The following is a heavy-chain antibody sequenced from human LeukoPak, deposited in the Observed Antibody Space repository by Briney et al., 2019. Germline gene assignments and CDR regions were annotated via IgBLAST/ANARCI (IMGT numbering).Heavy chain of an antibody. CDR1: GGTFSSYA. Sequence: ASVKVSCKASGGTFSSYAISWVRQAPGQGLEWMGGIIPIFGTANNAQKFQGRVTITADKSTSTAYMELSSLRSEDTAVYYCARDYPGYGDYVFLYYYGMDVWGKGTTVTVSS. D-gene: IGHD4-17*01. CDR3: ARDYPGYGDYVFLYYYGMDV. J-gene: IGHJ6*04. V-gene: IGHV1-69*06. CDR2: IIPIFGTA.